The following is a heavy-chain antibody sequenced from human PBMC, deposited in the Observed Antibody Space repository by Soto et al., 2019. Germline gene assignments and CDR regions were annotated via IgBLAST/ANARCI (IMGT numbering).Heavy chain of an antibody. CDR3: ASRAYSSVGGTYYDAMDV. CDR1: GGTLSSYA. CDR2: IIPIFGAP. D-gene: IGHD6-19*01. J-gene: IGHJ6*02. V-gene: IGHV1-69*12. Sequence: QVQLVQSGAEVKKPGSSVKVSCKASGGTLSSYAISWVRQAPGHGLEWIGGIIPIFGAPDYAQKFQGRVTVTADESTSTAYIELSNLRSDDTAVYYCASRAYSSVGGTYYDAMDVWGQGTTVTVSS.